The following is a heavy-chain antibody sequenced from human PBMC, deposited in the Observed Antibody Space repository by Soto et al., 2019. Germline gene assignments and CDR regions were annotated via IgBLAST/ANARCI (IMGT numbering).Heavy chain of an antibody. J-gene: IGHJ4*02. CDR3: ARLFRQQLVFDY. Sequence: QVQLVQSGAEVKKPGASVKVSCKASGYTFTSYEINWVRQATGQGLEWMGWMNPNSGTTGYAQKFQGRVTMTRNTSISTAYVELSSLRSEDTAVYYCARLFRQQLVFDYWGQGTLVTVSS. V-gene: IGHV1-8*01. CDR2: MNPNSGTT. D-gene: IGHD6-13*01. CDR1: GYTFTSYE.